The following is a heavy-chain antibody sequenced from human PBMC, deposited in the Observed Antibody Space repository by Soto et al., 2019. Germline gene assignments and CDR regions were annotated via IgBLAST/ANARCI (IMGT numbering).Heavy chain of an antibody. J-gene: IGHJ4*02. CDR2: IFSSGAT. V-gene: IGHV3-53*01. Sequence: EVQLVESGGGLIQPGGSLRLSCAASGFTVSNNYMSWVRQAPGKGLEWVSVIFSSGATYYADSVKGRFTISRDNSENELYLHMNSLRGDDTAVYYCARVGNWPDFWGQGTLVTVSS. D-gene: IGHD1-1*01. CDR1: GFTVSNNY. CDR3: ARVGNWPDF.